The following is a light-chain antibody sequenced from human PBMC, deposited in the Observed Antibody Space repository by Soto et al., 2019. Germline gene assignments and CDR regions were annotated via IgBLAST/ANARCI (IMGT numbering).Light chain of an antibody. CDR2: GAS. CDR1: QSVSSSY. V-gene: IGKV3-20*01. J-gene: IGKJ2*01. CDR3: QQYGSSPPYT. Sequence: EIVLTQSPGTLSLSPGERATLSCRASQSVSSSYLAWYQQKPGQAPRLLIYGASSRATGMPDRFSGSGSGTDFNLTISRLEPEDFAVYYCQQYGSSPPYTFGQGTKLEIK.